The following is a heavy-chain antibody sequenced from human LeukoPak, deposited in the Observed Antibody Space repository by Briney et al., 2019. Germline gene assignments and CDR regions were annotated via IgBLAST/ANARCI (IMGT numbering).Heavy chain of an antibody. J-gene: IGHJ4*02. CDR1: GFTFSSYA. D-gene: IGHD2-15*01. CDR2: ISSNGGST. CDR3: AKDCAGSSCYSSELDY. V-gene: IGHV3-64D*06. Sequence: GGSLRLSCSASGFTFSSYAMHWVRQAPGKGLEYVSAISSNGGSTYYADSVKGRFTISRDNSKNTLYLQMSSLRAEDTAVYYCAKDCAGSSCYSSELDYWGQGTLVTVSS.